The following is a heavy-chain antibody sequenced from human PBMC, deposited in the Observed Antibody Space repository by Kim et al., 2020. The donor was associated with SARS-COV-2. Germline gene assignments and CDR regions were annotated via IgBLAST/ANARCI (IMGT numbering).Heavy chain of an antibody. CDR2: MNPNSGNT. D-gene: IGHD3-22*01. Sequence: ASVKVSCKASGYTFTSYDINWVRQATGQGLEWMGWMNPNSGNTGYAQKFQGRVTMTRNTSISTAYMELSSLRSEDTAVYYCARGRKGTMIVVVIPYYYYGMDGWGQGTTVTVSS. CDR1: GYTFTSYD. J-gene: IGHJ6*02. V-gene: IGHV1-8*01. CDR3: ARGRKGTMIVVVIPYYYYGMDG.